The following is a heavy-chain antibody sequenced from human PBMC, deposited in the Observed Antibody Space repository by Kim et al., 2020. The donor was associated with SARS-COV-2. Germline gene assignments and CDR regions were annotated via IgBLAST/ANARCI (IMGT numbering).Heavy chain of an antibody. CDR2: IYYRGST. D-gene: IGHD3-10*01. Sequence: SETLSLTCTVSGGSISSGGYYWSWIRQHPGKGLEWIGYIYYRGSTYYNPSLKSRVTISVDTSKNQFSLKLSSVTAADTAVYYCARAPRGSMVRGVLYFDYWGQGTLVTVSS. CDR1: GGSISSGGYY. J-gene: IGHJ4*02. CDR3: ARAPRGSMVRGVLYFDY. V-gene: IGHV4-31*03.